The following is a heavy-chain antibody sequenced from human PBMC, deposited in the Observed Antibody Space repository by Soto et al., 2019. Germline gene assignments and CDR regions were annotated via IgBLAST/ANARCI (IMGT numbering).Heavy chain of an antibody. Sequence: QLQLQESGPGLVKPSETLSLTCTVSGGSISSSSYYWGWIRQPPGKGLEWIGSIYYSGSTYYNPSLKSRVTISVDTSKNQFSLKLSSVTAADTAVYYCARPIFGVVHTWFDPWGQGTLVTVSS. CDR3: ARPIFGVVHTWFDP. CDR2: IYYSGST. V-gene: IGHV4-39*01. D-gene: IGHD3-3*01. CDR1: GGSISSSSYY. J-gene: IGHJ5*02.